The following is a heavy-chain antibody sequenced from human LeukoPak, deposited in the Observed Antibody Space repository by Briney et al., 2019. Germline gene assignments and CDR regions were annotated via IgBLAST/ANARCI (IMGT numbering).Heavy chain of an antibody. CDR3: AGRRVLDASFDY. CDR2: IYSGDNT. V-gene: IGHV3-66*02. Sequence: GGSLRLSCAASGFTVSNNYMSWVRQAPGKGLEWVSVIYSGDNTYYVESVKGRFTISRDNSKNTLFLQMDRLRAEDTAVYYCAGRRVLDASFDYWGQGTLVTVSS. CDR1: GFTVSNNY. J-gene: IGHJ4*02. D-gene: IGHD3-16*01.